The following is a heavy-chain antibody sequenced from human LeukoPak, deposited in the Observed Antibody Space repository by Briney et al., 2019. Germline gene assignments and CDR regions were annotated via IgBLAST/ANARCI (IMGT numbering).Heavy chain of an antibody. D-gene: IGHD4-23*01. J-gene: IGHJ6*03. Sequence: GGSLRLSCAASGFTFSDYYMSWIRQAPGKGLEWVSYISSSGSTIYYTDSVKGRFTISRDNAKNSLYLQMNSLRAEDTAVYYCAQGGNHYYYYYMDVWGKGTTVTVSS. CDR2: ISSSGSTI. CDR3: AQGGNHYYYYYMDV. V-gene: IGHV3-11*04. CDR1: GFTFSDYY.